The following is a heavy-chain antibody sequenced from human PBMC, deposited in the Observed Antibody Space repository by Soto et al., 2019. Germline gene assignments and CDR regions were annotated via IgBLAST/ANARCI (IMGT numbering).Heavy chain of an antibody. D-gene: IGHD3-3*01. CDR3: ARGSQGLDFWSGYYSVPFDP. CDR2: INAGNGNT. V-gene: IGHV1-3*01. CDR1: GYTFTSYA. Sequence: VKVSCKASGYTFTSYAMHWVRQAPGQRLEWMGWINAGNGNTKYSQKFQGRVTITRDTSASTAYMELSSLRSEDTAVYYCARGSQGLDFWSGYYSVPFDPWGQGTLVTVSS. J-gene: IGHJ5*02.